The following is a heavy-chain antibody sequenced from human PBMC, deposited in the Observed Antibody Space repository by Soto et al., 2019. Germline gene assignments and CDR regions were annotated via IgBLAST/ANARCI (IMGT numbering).Heavy chain of an antibody. V-gene: IGHV3-30*18. CDR1: GFTFSSYG. J-gene: IGHJ2*01. CDR2: ISYDGSNK. CDR3: AKGKGLGDYEPYWYFDL. D-gene: IGHD4-17*01. Sequence: QVQLVESGGGVVQPGRSLRLSCAASGFTFSSYGMHWVRQAPGKGLEWVAVISYDGSNKYYADSVKGRFTISRDNSKNTLYLQMNSLRAEDTAVYYCAKGKGLGDYEPYWYFDLWGRGTLVTVSS.